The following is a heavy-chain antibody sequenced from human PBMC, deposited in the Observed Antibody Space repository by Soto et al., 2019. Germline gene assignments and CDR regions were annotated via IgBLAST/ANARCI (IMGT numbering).Heavy chain of an antibody. V-gene: IGHV1-18*01. CDR2: ISAHNGNT. CDR1: GYTFTSYG. Sequence: QVHLVQSGAEVKKPGASVKVSCKASGYTFTSYGITWVRQAPGQGLEGMGWISAHNGNTDYAQKLQSRVIVTRDTSASTAYMELRSLISDDTAVYYCARVRYGDYWGQGALVTVSS. CDR3: ARVRYGDY. D-gene: IGHD1-1*01. J-gene: IGHJ4*02.